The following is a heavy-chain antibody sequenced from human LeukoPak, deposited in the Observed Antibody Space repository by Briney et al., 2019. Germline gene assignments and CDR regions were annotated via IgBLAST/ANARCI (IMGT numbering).Heavy chain of an antibody. V-gene: IGHV4-4*02. CDR1: GGSISGSSW. CDR3: AIDLVGTGTREFDY. J-gene: IGHJ4*02. D-gene: IGHD3-10*01. Sequence: SETLSLTCAVSGGSISGSSWWTWVRQPPGKGLEGIGEVYHSGNTNYNPSLKSRVIISVDKSKNQFSLNLTSVTAADTAVYYCAIDLVGTGTREFDYWGQGTLVTVSS. CDR2: VYHSGNT.